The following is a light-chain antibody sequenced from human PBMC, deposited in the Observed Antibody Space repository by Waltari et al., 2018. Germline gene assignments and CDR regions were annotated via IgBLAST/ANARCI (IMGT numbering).Light chain of an antibody. CDR1: HSISGTY. J-gene: IGKJ4*01. CDR2: GES. Sequence: EIVLTQSPGTLSMSPGERATLSCRASHSISGTYIAWYQKKPGRAPRLLIYGESRRATGIPDRFSGSGSGGDFTLTISSLEPEDFAVYYCQHYGSSPLTFGGGTKVEI. V-gene: IGKV3-20*01. CDR3: QHYGSSPLT.